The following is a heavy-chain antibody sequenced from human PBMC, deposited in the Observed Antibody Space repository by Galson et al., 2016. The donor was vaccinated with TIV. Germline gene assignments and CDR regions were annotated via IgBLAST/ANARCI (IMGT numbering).Heavy chain of an antibody. Sequence: SLRLSCAASGFTFDYFAMSWVRQAPGKGLEWVSGISGSGSITYFADSVKGRFSISRDNPKNTLYLQLHSQRVDDTAVYYCAKRKNYGGDAFENWGLGTMVTVSS. CDR1: GFTFDYFA. V-gene: IGHV3-23*01. CDR2: ISGSGSIT. J-gene: IGHJ3*02. CDR3: AKRKNYGGDAFEN. D-gene: IGHD4-17*01.